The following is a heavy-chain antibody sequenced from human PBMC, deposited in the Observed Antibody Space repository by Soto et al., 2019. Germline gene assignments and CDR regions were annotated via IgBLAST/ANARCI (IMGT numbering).Heavy chain of an antibody. D-gene: IGHD1-26*01. CDR1: GFTFSSYG. CDR3: ARDPSGSYKRAFWYFDL. Sequence: QVQLVESGGGVVQPGRSLRLSCAASGFTFSSYGMHWVRQAPGKGLEWVAVIWYDGSNKYYADSVKGRFTISRDNSKNPLYLQLNSLRAEDTAVYYCARDPSGSYKRAFWYFDLWGRGTLVTVSS. J-gene: IGHJ2*01. V-gene: IGHV3-33*01. CDR2: IWYDGSNK.